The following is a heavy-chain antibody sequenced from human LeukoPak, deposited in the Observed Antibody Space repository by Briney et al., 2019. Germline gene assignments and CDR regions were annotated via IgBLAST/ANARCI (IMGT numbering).Heavy chain of an antibody. V-gene: IGHV4-59*01. CDR1: GGSISGYY. Sequence: SETLSLTCTVSGGSISGYYWSWIRQPPGKGLEWIGYIYYSGSTNYNPSLKSRVTISVDTSKNQFSLKLSSVTAADTAVYYCARASAFNWNDDWGQGTLVTVSS. CDR2: IYYSGST. D-gene: IGHD6-6*01. CDR3: ARASAFNWNDD. J-gene: IGHJ5*02.